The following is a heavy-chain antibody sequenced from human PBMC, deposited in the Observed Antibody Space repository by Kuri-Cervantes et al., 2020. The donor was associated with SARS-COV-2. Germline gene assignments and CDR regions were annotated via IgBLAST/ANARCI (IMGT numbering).Heavy chain of an antibody. V-gene: IGHV1-69*05. CDR3: ARDRGQLGIGVYYYYYMDV. D-gene: IGHD7-27*01. CDR2: IIPIFGTA. CDR1: GCTFSSYA. J-gene: IGHJ6*03. Sequence: SSVKVSCKASGCTFSSYAISWVRQAPGQGLEWMGGIIPIFGTANYAQKFQGRVTITTDESTSTAYMELSSLRSEDTAVYYCARDRGQLGIGVYYYYYMDVWGKGTTVTVSS.